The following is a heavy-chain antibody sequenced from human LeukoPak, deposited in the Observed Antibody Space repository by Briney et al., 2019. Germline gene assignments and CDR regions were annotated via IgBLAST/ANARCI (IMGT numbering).Heavy chain of an antibody. J-gene: IGHJ3*02. CDR1: GGSIKNYY. Sequence: SETLSLTCTVSGGSIKNYYWSWIRRPPGKGLEWIGYIYYSGSTNYNPSLKSRVTISVDTSKNQFSVKMSSVTAADTAVYYCARGVIQLSTDAFDIWGQGTMVTVSS. CDR3: ARGVIQLSTDAFDI. D-gene: IGHD5-18*01. CDR2: IYYSGST. V-gene: IGHV4-59*01.